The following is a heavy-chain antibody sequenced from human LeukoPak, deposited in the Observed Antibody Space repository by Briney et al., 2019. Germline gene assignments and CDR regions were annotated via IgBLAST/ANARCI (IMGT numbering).Heavy chain of an antibody. CDR1: GFTFSSYW. V-gene: IGHV3-7*01. Sequence: GGSLRLSCAASGFTFSSYWMSWDRQAPGKGLEWVANINQDGSEIYYVDSLKGRFTISRDNAKNSLYLQMNSLRAEDTAVYYCARGIYYGSGSSDYWGQGTLITVSS. CDR2: INQDGSEI. D-gene: IGHD3-10*01. CDR3: ARGIYYGSGSSDY. J-gene: IGHJ4*02.